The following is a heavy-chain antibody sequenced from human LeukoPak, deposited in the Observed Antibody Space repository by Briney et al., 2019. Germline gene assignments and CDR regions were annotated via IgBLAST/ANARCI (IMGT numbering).Heavy chain of an antibody. V-gene: IGHV1-8*01. CDR3: VRTPPNWGFDY. D-gene: IGHD3-16*01. J-gene: IGHJ4*02. CDR2: MSPNSGDT. Sequence: ASVKISCKASGYTFTTHDINWVRQATGQGLEWLGWMSPNSGDTGYAQKFQGRVTMTSDSSISTAFMELSSLRSEDTAIYYCVRTPPNWGFDYWGQGTLVTVSS. CDR1: GYTFTTHD.